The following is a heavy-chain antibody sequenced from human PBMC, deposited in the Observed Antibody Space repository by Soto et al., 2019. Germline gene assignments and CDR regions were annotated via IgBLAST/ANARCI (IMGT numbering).Heavy chain of an antibody. D-gene: IGHD2-15*01. J-gene: IGHJ6*02. Sequence: QLQLQESGPGLVKPSETLSLTCTVSGGSISSSSYYWGWIRQPPGKGLEWIGSIFYSGSTYYNPSLKRRVTKSVDTSKNPFSLKLSSVPAADTAVYYCARHLTYCSAGSCYSDFPYYGMDVWGQGTTVTVSS. CDR2: IFYSGST. CDR1: GGSISSSSYY. CDR3: ARHLTYCSAGSCYSDFPYYGMDV. V-gene: IGHV4-39*01.